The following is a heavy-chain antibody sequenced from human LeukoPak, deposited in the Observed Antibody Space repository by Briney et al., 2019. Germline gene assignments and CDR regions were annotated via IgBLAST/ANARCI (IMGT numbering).Heavy chain of an antibody. Sequence: GGSLRLTCAASGFTFSNYWMHWVRQGPGKGLALVARISTDGSTTGYGDSVKGRFTVSRDNAKNTVYLQMNGLRAEDTGVYYCAKDNSPGWFGPWGQATLVTVSS. CDR3: AKDNSPGWFGP. CDR1: GFTFSNYW. V-gene: IGHV3-74*01. CDR2: ISTDGSTT. J-gene: IGHJ5*02. D-gene: IGHD4-11*01.